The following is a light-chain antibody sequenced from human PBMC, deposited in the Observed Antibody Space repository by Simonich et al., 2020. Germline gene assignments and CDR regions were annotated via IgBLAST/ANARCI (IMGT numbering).Light chain of an antibody. CDR3: CSYAGSSTLV. Sequence: QSALTQPRSVSGSPGQSVTISCTGTSSDVGCYNYVSWYQQHPGKAPKRMIYEGSMRPAGVSNRFSGSKSGNTASLTISGLQAEDEADYYCCSYAGSSTLVFGGGTKLTVL. CDR2: EGS. CDR1: SSDVGCYNY. V-gene: IGLV2-23*01. J-gene: IGLJ3*02.